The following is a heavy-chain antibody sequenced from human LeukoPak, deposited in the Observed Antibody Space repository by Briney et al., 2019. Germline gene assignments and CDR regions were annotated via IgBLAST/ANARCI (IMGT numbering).Heavy chain of an antibody. D-gene: IGHD3-10*01. J-gene: IGHJ6*02. CDR1: GFTFSDYG. CDR3: VKSYGSSHYYYYGLDV. Sequence: GGSLRLSCAASGFTFSDYGMHWARQAPGKGLEWVAVISYDGINKYSADSVKGRFTVSRDNSKNTLSLQMNSLRPEDTAMYYCVKSYGSSHYYYYGLDVWGQGTTVTVSS. V-gene: IGHV3-30*18. CDR2: ISYDGINK.